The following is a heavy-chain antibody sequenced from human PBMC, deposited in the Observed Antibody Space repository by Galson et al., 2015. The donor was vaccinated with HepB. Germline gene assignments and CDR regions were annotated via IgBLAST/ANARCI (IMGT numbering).Heavy chain of an antibody. J-gene: IGHJ3*02. Sequence: SVKVSCKVSGYTFTGYDINWVRQATGQGLEWMGWMNPNSGNTGYAQKFQGRVTMTRNTSISTAYMELSSLRSEDTAVYYCARSSGDYVLAFDIWGQGTMVTVSS. CDR1: GYTFTGYD. CDR3: ARSSGDYVLAFDI. V-gene: IGHV1-8*01. CDR2: MNPNSGNT. D-gene: IGHD4-17*01.